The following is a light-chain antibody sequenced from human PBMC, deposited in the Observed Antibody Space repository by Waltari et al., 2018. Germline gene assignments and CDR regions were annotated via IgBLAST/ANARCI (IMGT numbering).Light chain of an antibody. Sequence: QSALTQPPSASGSPGHSVPLSCTGPSSALGGSKHVSRYHHHPGKAPQLMIYEVSKRPSGVPDRFSGSKSGNTASLTVSGLQAEDEADYYCSSYAGSNNVFGGGTKLTVL. CDR2: EVS. CDR1: SSALGGSKH. J-gene: IGLJ2*01. V-gene: IGLV2-8*01. CDR3: SSYAGSNNV.